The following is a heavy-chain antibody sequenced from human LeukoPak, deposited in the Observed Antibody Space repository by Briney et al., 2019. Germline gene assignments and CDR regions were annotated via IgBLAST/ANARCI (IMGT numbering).Heavy chain of an antibody. J-gene: IGHJ4*02. CDR1: GFTFSSYA. Sequence: GSLRLSCAGSGFTFSSYAMSWVRQAPGKGLEWVSSMTGSGISTYYADSVKGRFTISRDNSKNTLYLQMNSLGADDTAVYFCAKDISQGYTFGSIEEDYWGQGTLVTVSS. CDR3: AKDISQGYTFGSIEEDY. D-gene: IGHD5-18*01. CDR2: MTGSGIST. V-gene: IGHV3-23*01.